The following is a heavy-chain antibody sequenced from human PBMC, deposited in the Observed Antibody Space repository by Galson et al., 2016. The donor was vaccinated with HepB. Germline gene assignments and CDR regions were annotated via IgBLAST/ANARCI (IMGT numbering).Heavy chain of an antibody. CDR3: AKGAEQWLVPGYFDY. CDR1: GFTFSSYA. CDR2: ISGSGGST. D-gene: IGHD6-19*01. J-gene: IGHJ4*02. V-gene: IGHV3-23*01. Sequence: SLRLSCAASGFTFSSYAMSWVRQAPGKGLEWVSAISGSGGSTYYAGSVKGRFTLSRDNSKNTLYLQMNRLRAEDTAVYYCAKGAEQWLVPGYFDYWGQGTLVTVSS.